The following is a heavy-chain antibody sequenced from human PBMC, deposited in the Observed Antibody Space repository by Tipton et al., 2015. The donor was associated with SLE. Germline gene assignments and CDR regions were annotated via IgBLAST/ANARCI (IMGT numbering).Heavy chain of an antibody. D-gene: IGHD2-2*01. CDR3: ASMIVVIPVEARRDGMDV. V-gene: IGHV4-59*11. CDR2: IDDSGNT. J-gene: IGHJ6*02. CDR1: GGSISSHY. Sequence: GLVKPSETLPLTCTVSGGSISSHYWSWIRQPPGKGLEWIGYIDDSGNTDYTPSLKSRVTISVDTSKNQFSLKLSSVTAADTAVYYCASMIVVIPVEARRDGMDVWGQGTTVTVSS.